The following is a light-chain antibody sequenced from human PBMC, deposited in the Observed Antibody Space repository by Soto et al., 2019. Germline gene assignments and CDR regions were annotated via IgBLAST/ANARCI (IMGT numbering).Light chain of an antibody. J-gene: IGLJ2*01. Sequence: QSVLTQPPSVSEAPRQTVTISCSGSRSNIGNNAVNWYQQLPGKAPKLLIYYDDLLPSGVSDRFSGSKSGTSASLAISGLQSEDEADYYCAACDDSLNGVVFGGGTKLTVL. CDR3: AACDDSLNGVV. CDR1: RSNIGNNA. V-gene: IGLV1-36*01. CDR2: YDD.